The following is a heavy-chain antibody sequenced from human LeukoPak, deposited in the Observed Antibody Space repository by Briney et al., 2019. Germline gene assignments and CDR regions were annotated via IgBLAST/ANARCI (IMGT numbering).Heavy chain of an antibody. CDR1: GGTFSSYA. CDR3: ARDIRVAVAGTGYYFDY. D-gene: IGHD6-19*01. J-gene: IGHJ4*02. Sequence: GTSVKVSCKASGGTFSSYAISWVRQAPGQGLEWMGWINAGNGNTKYSQKFQGRVTITRDTSASTAYMELSSLRSEDTAVYYCARDIRVAVAGTGYYFDYWGQGTLVTVSS. V-gene: IGHV1-3*01. CDR2: INAGNGNT.